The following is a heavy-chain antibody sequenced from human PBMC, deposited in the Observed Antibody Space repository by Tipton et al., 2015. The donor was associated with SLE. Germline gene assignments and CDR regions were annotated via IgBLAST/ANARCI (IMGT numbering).Heavy chain of an antibody. CDR1: GFTFTSSA. Sequence: SLRLSCAVSGFTFTSSAMSWVRQAPGKGLEWVSGISGSGDITNYADSVKGRFTISRDNSENTLYLHMSSLGADDTAVYYCARTYVVLASYIDYWGQGILVTVSS. D-gene: IGHD3-9*01. CDR3: ARTYVVLASYIDY. V-gene: IGHV3-23*01. CDR2: ISGSGDIT. J-gene: IGHJ4*02.